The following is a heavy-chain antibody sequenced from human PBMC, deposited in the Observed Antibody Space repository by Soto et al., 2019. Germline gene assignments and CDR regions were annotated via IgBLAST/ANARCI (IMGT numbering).Heavy chain of an antibody. CDR3: AHQTYYYGSGTIDV. J-gene: IGHJ6*02. Sequence: QITLKESGPTLLKPTQTLTLTCTFSGFSLSTSGVGVGWIRQPPGKALQWLALIYWDDDKRYSPSLRNRLTITKDTSKNQVVLTMTNMDPVDTATYYCAHQTYYYGSGTIDVWGQGTTVTVSS. CDR1: GFSLSTSGVG. D-gene: IGHD3-10*01. V-gene: IGHV2-5*02. CDR2: IYWDDDK.